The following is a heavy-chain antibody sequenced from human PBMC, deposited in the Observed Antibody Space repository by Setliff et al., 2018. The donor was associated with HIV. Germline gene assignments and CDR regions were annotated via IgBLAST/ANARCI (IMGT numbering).Heavy chain of an antibody. CDR3: ARWRDNWNSGFDY. J-gene: IGHJ4*02. CDR1: GGSINSGGYY. Sequence: SETLSLTCTVSGGSINSGGYYWSWVRQHPGKGLEWIGYIYYSGSTYYNPSLKSRVTISVDTSKNQFSLKLSSVTAADTAVYYCARWRDNWNSGFDYWGQGTLVTVSS. V-gene: IGHV4-31*03. D-gene: IGHD1-7*01. CDR2: IYYSGST.